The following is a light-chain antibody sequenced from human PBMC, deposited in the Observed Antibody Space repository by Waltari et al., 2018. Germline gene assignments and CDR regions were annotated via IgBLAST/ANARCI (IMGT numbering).Light chain of an antibody. CDR2: RNN. CDR3: AAWDDNLRLWV. Sequence: QSVLTQPPSASGAPGQRVTISCSGSSSDIGSNYVFWFQQIPGTAPKLLSYRNNRRAAGVPDRVSGSKAGTSASLAISGRRSEDETDYYCAAWDDNLRLWVFGGGTMLTVL. J-gene: IGLJ3*02. V-gene: IGLV1-47*01. CDR1: SSDIGSNY.